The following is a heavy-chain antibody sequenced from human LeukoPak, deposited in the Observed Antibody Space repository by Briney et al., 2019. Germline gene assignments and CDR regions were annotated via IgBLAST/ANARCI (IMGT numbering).Heavy chain of an antibody. CDR3: ARDLITMVRGVIITPGY. Sequence: ASVKVSCKASGYTFTGYYMHWVRQAPGQGLEWMGWINPNSGGTNYAQKFQGRVTMTRDTSISTAYMELSRLRPDDTAVYYCARDLITMVRGVIITPGYWGQGTLVTVSS. CDR2: INPNSGGT. J-gene: IGHJ4*02. CDR1: GYTFTGYY. D-gene: IGHD3-10*01. V-gene: IGHV1-2*02.